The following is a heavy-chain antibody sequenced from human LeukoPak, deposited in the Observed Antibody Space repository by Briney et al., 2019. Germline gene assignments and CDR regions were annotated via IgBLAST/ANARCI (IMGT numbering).Heavy chain of an antibody. CDR2: ISGSGGST. Sequence: GGSLRLSCAASGFTFSSYAMSWVRQAPGKGLEWVSAISGSGGSTYYADSVKGRFTISRDNSKSTLFLQMNSLRAEDTAIYYCATYRQVLLPFESWGQGTLVTVSS. CDR3: ATYRQVLLPFES. CDR1: GFTFSSYA. V-gene: IGHV3-23*01. D-gene: IGHD5-18*01. J-gene: IGHJ4*02.